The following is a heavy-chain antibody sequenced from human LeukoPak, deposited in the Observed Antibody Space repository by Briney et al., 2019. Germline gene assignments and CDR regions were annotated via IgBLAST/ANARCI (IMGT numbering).Heavy chain of an antibody. Sequence: GGSLRLSCAGSGFTFSSYGMHWGRQAPGKGLEWVAVIWYDGSNKYHADSVKGRFTISRDNSKNTVYLQMNSLRAEDTAVYYCARWGSSSVDYWGQGTLVTVSS. CDR3: ARWGSSSVDY. CDR2: IWYDGSNK. J-gene: IGHJ4*02. V-gene: IGHV3-33*01. CDR1: GFTFSSYG. D-gene: IGHD6-6*01.